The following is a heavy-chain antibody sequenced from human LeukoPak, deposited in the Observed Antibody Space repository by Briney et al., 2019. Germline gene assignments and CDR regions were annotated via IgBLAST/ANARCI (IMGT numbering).Heavy chain of an antibody. Sequence: KSSETLSLTCAVSGGSISSSNWWSWVRQPPGKGLEWIGEIYHSGSTNYNPSLKSRVTISVDKSKNQFSLKLSSVTAADTAVYYCARENRRDYYGSGGYYNENWFDPWGQGTLVTVSS. CDR2: IYHSGST. V-gene: IGHV4-4*02. CDR3: ARENRRDYYGSGGYYNENWFDP. CDR1: GGSISSSNW. D-gene: IGHD3-10*01. J-gene: IGHJ5*02.